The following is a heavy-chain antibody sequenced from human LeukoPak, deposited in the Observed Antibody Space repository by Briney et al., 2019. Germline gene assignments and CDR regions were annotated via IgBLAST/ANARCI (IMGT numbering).Heavy chain of an antibody. CDR3: AKGAYSSNWYYFDY. J-gene: IGHJ4*02. V-gene: IGHV3-9*01. D-gene: IGHD6-13*01. CDR2: ISWNSGNI. CDR1: GFTFDDYA. Sequence: GGSLRLSCAASGFTFDDYAMHWVRQAPGKGLEWVSGISWNSGNIGYADSVKGRFTISRDNAKNSLYLQMNSLRAEDTALYYCAKGAYSSNWYYFDYWGQGTLVTVSS.